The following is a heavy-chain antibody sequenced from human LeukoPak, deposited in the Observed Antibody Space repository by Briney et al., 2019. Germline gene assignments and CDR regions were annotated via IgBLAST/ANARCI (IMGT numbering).Heavy chain of an antibody. J-gene: IGHJ3*02. V-gene: IGHV1-69*04. CDR3: ARDLRRVRYYDSSGYPSYDAFDI. CDR2: IIPILGIA. Sequence: ASVKVSCKASGYTFTSYYMHWVRQAPGQGLEWMGRIIPILGIANYAQKFQGRVTITADKSTSTAYMELSSLRSEDTAVYYCARDLRRVRYYDSSGYPSYDAFDIWGQGTMVTVSS. D-gene: IGHD3-22*01. CDR1: GYTFTSYY.